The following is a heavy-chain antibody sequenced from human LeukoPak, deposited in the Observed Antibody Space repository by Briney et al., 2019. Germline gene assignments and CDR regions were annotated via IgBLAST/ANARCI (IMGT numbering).Heavy chain of an antibody. D-gene: IGHD5-18*01. CDR1: GGSFSGYY. J-gene: IGHJ4*02. V-gene: IGHV4-34*01. CDR2: INHSGST. Sequence: SETLSLTCAVYGGSFSGYYWSWIRQPPGKGLEWIGEINHSGSTNYNPSLKSRVTISVDTSKNQFSLKLSSVTAADTAVYYCARGYSGYSYGEYYFDYWGQGALVTVSP. CDR3: ARGYSGYSYGEYYFDY.